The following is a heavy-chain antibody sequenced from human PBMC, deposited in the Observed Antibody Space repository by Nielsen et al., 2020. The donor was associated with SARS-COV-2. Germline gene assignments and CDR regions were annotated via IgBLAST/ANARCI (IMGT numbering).Heavy chain of an antibody. D-gene: IGHD6-25*01. J-gene: IGHJ5*02. V-gene: IGHV3-23*01. CDR2: ISGSGGST. Sequence: VRQMPGKGLEWVSAISGSGGSTYYADSVKGRFTISRDNSKNTLYLQMNSLRAEDTAVYYCAKVNTISGWFDPWGQGTLVTVSS. CDR3: AKVNTISGWFDP.